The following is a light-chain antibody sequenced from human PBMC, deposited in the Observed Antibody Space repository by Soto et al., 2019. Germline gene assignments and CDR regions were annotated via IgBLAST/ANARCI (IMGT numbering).Light chain of an antibody. V-gene: IGKV3-11*01. CDR1: QSVSSY. CDR2: DAS. J-gene: IGKJ1*01. Sequence: EIVFTQSPATLSLSPGERATLSCRASQSVSSYLAWYQQKPGQAPRLLIYDASNRATGIPARFSGSGSGTDFTLTISSLEPEDFAVYYCQQRSNWPTFGQGTTVDIK. CDR3: QQRSNWPT.